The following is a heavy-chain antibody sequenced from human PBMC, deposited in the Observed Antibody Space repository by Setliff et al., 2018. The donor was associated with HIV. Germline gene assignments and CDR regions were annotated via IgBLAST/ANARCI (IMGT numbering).Heavy chain of an antibody. CDR3: AREAEQGERSSSWYFDY. D-gene: IGHD6-6*01. CDR1: GYTFNSYD. V-gene: IGHV1-8*02. CDR2: MNPNSGNT. Sequence: ASVKVSCKASGYTFNSYDINWVRQATGQGLEWMGWMNPNSGNTGYAQKFQGRVTMTRNTSISTAYMELSSLRSDDTAVYYCAREAEQGERSSSWYFDYWGQGTLVTVSS. J-gene: IGHJ4*02.